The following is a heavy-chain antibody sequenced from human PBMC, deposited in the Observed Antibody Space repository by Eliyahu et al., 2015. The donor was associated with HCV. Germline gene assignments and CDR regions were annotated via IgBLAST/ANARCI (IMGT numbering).Heavy chain of an antibody. CDR1: GFTFSSYX. CDR3: ARDSVRGDYNYYYYYYMDV. J-gene: IGHJ6*03. CDR2: ISYDGSNK. D-gene: IGHD4-17*01. Sequence: QVQLVESGGGVVQPGRSLRLSCAASGFTFSSYXXHWVRQAPGKGLEWVAVISYDGSNKYYADSVKGRFTISRDNSKNTLYLQMNSLRAEDTAVYYCARDSVRGDYNYYYYYYMDVWGKGTTVTVSS. V-gene: IGHV3-30-3*01.